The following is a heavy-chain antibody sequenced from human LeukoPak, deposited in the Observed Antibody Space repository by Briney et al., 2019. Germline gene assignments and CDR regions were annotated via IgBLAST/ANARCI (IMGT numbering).Heavy chain of an antibody. J-gene: IGHJ6*02. CDR1: GFTFSSYS. CDR2: ISSSSSTI. Sequence: GGSLRLSCAASGFTFSSYSMNWVRQAPGKGLEWVSYISSSSSTIYYADSVKGRFTISRDNAKNSLYLQMNSLRAEDTAVYYCASGQQLVRDYYGMDVWGQGTTVTVSS. CDR3: ASGQQLVRDYYGMDV. D-gene: IGHD6-13*01. V-gene: IGHV3-48*01.